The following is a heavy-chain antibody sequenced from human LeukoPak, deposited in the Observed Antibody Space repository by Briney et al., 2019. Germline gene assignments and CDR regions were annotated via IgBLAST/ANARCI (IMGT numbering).Heavy chain of an antibody. Sequence: GGSLRLSCAASGFTFSSYAMSWVRQAPGKGLEWVSAVSGSGGSTYYADSVKGRFTISRDNSKNTPYLQMNSLRAEDTAVYYCAKTYDFWSGSRPAFDIWGQGTMVTVSS. J-gene: IGHJ3*02. D-gene: IGHD3-3*01. CDR1: GFTFSSYA. CDR3: AKTYDFWSGSRPAFDI. V-gene: IGHV3-23*01. CDR2: VSGSGGST.